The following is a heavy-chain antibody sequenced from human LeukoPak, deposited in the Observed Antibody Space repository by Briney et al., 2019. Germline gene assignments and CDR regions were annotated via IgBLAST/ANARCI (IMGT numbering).Heavy chain of an antibody. Sequence: SETLSLTCTVSGGSISSGGYYWSWLRQHPGKGLEWIGYIYYSGSTYYNPSLKSRVTISVDTSKNQFSLKLSSVTAADTAVYYCARSGSYSHEDYWGQGTLVTVSS. CDR2: IYYSGST. V-gene: IGHV4-31*03. J-gene: IGHJ4*02. D-gene: IGHD1-26*01. CDR1: GGSISSGGYY. CDR3: ARSGSYSHEDY.